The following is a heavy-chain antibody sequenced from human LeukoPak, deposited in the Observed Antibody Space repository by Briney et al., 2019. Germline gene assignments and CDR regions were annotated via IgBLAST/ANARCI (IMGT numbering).Heavy chain of an antibody. CDR2: INPNGDDT. CDR1: GDTFTGNY. CDR3: AREGLPAAIDY. Sequence: ASVNVSCKAAGDTFTGNYMHWVRQAPGQGLEWMGWINPNGDDTKYAQRFQGRVTMTRDTSISTAYMELSSLRSDDTAVYYCAREGLPAAIDYWGQGTLVTVSS. J-gene: IGHJ4*02. V-gene: IGHV1-2*02. D-gene: IGHD2-2*01.